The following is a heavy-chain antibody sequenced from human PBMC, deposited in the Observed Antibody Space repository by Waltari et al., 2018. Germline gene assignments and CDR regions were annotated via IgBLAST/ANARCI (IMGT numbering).Heavy chain of an antibody. D-gene: IGHD4-17*01. Sequence: QLQLQESGPGLVKPSETLSLPCTVSGGSIRSSSSYWGWIRPPPGKGLEWIGSIYYSGSTYYNPSLKSRVTISVDTSKNQFSLKLSSVTAADTAVYYCARAGGTTVVTPHWYFDLWGRGTLVTVSS. V-gene: IGHV4-39*01. CDR3: ARAGGTTVVTPHWYFDL. CDR2: IYYSGST. J-gene: IGHJ2*01. CDR1: GGSIRSSSSY.